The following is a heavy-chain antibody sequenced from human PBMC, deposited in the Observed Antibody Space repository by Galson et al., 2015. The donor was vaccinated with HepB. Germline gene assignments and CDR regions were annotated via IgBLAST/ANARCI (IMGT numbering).Heavy chain of an antibody. J-gene: IGHJ5*02. CDR3: ARGAIRYCSSTSCYVS. D-gene: IGHD2-2*01. Sequence: SVKVSCKASGYTFTSYGISWVRQAPGQGLEWMGWISAYNGNTNYAQKPQGRVTMTRNTSISTAYMELSSLRSEDTAVYYCARGAIRYCSSTSCYVSWGQGTLVTVSS. CDR2: ISAYNGNT. V-gene: IGHV1-18*04. CDR1: GYTFTSYG.